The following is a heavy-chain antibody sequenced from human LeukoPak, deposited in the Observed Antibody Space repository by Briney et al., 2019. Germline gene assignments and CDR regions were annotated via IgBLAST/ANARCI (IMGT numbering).Heavy chain of an antibody. CDR3: AKVGSTGTTSPFDY. V-gene: IGHV3-33*06. J-gene: IGHJ4*02. CDR2: IWYDGSNK. D-gene: IGHD1-7*01. CDR1: GFTFSSYG. Sequence: GRSLRLSCAASGFTFSSYGMHWVRQAPGKGLEWVAVIWYDGSNKYYADSVKGRFTISRDNSKNTLYLQVNSLRAEDTAVYYCAKVGSTGTTSPFDYWGQGTLVTVSS.